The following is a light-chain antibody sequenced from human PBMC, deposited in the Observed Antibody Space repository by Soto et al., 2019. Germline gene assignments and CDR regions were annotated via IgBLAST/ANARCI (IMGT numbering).Light chain of an antibody. CDR3: SSYTSSDTPV. J-gene: IGLJ2*01. Sequence: QSVLTQPASVSGSPGQSITISCTGTSNDIGAYNFVSWYQQHPGKAPKLMIFDVSNRPSGVSNRFSGSKSGNTASLTISGLQAEDEADYYCSSYTSSDTPVFGGGTKVTVL. V-gene: IGLV2-14*03. CDR1: SNDIGAYNF. CDR2: DVS.